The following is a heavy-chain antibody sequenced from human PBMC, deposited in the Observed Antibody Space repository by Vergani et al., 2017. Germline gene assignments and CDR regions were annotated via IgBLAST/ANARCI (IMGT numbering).Heavy chain of an antibody. CDR1: GYTLTELS. J-gene: IGHJ4*02. D-gene: IGHD3-10*01. CDR3: ARSVTYYYGSGY. Sequence: QVQLVQSGAEVKKPGASVKVSCKVSGYTLTELSMHWVRQAPGKGLEWMGGFDPEDGETIYAQQFQGRVTMTEDTSTSTAYLELRSLRSDDTAVYYCARSVTYYYGSGYWGQGTLVTVSS. V-gene: IGHV1-24*01. CDR2: FDPEDGET.